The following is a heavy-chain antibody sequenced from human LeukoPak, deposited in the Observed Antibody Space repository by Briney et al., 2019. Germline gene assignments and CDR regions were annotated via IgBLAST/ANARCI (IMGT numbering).Heavy chain of an antibody. D-gene: IGHD3-10*01. V-gene: IGHV4-39*01. J-gene: IGHJ4*02. Sequence: PSETLSLTCTVSGGSISTSNYYWGWIRQPPGKGLEWIGSIYYSGSTYYNPSLKSRVTISVDTSKNQFSLKLSSVTAADTAVYYCARLGSGDYVDYWGQGTLVTVSS. CDR1: GGSISTSNYY. CDR3: ARLGSGDYVDY. CDR2: IYYSGST.